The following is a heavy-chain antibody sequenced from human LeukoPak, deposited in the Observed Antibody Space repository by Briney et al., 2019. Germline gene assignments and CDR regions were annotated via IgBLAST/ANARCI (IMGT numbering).Heavy chain of an antibody. CDR3: AKGQWLASFFDY. J-gene: IGHJ4*02. Sequence: GGSLRLSCATSQFNFNKFGMTWVRQAPGKGLEWVSAISGSGGSTYYADSVKGRFTISRDNSKNTLYLQMNSLRAEDTAVYYCAKGQWLASFFDYWGQGTLVTVSS. CDR1: QFNFNKFG. V-gene: IGHV3-23*01. D-gene: IGHD6-19*01. CDR2: ISGSGGST.